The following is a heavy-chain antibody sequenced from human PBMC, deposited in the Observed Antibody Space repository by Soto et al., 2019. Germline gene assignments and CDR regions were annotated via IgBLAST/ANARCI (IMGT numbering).Heavy chain of an antibody. V-gene: IGHV1-69*01. CDR1: GGNFTSYA. J-gene: IGHJ5*02. Sequence: QVQLVQSGAEVKKPGSSVKVSCKASGGNFTSYAISWVRQAPGQGLEFMGGIVPLFGTTNYAHKFRGRVTITADESTSTVYIQVSSLRSEDTAVYYCAKASGRSWYNWFDPWGQGTLVTVST. D-gene: IGHD6-13*01. CDR3: AKASGRSWYNWFDP. CDR2: IVPLFGTT.